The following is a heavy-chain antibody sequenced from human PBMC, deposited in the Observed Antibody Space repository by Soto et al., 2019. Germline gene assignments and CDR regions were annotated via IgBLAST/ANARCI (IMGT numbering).Heavy chain of an antibody. CDR1: GDSVSSNSAA. CDR3: ARDVDIVVVVAATRGDYYYYGMDV. V-gene: IGHV6-1*01. Sequence: SQTLTLTCAISGDSVSSNSAAWNWIRQSPSRGLEWLGRTYYRSKWYNDYAVSVKSRITINPDTSKNQFSLQLNSVTPEDTAVYYCARDVDIVVVVAATRGDYYYYGMDVWGQGTTVTVSS. CDR2: TYYRSKWYN. J-gene: IGHJ6*02. D-gene: IGHD2-15*01.